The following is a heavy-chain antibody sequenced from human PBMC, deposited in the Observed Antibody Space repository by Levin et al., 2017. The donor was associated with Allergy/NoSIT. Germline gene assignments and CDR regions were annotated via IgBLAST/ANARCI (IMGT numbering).Heavy chain of an antibody. J-gene: IGHJ4*02. CDR2: ISGSGGST. CDR1: GFTFSSYA. D-gene: IGHD5-18*01. Sequence: GGSLRLSCAASGFTFSSYAMSWVRQAPGKGLEWVSAISGSGGSTYYADYMKARFTISRDNSKTTLYLQMNSLRAEDTAVYYCAKEAGRRHNYGLQSDLESWGQGTLVTVSS. CDR3: AKEAGRRHNYGLQSDLES. V-gene: IGHV3-23*01.